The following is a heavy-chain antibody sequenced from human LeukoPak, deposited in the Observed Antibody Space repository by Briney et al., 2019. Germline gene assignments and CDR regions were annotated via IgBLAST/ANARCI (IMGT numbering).Heavy chain of an antibody. CDR2: MRTDGSVV. CDR3: ARDKDFTIDY. Sequence: GGSLRLSCVASGFAFSDYYMDWVRQAPGEGLEWVANMRTDGSVVQYADSVKGRFTISRDNAKSSLFLQMNNVRAEDTAVYYCARDKDFTIDYWGQGTLVTVSS. J-gene: IGHJ4*02. CDR1: GFAFSDYY. V-gene: IGHV3-7*01. D-gene: IGHD3-10*01.